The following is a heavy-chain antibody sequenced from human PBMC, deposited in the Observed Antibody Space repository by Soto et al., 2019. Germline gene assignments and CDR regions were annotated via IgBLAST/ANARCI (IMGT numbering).Heavy chain of an antibody. Sequence: SETLSLTCAVYGGSFSGYYWSWIRQPPGKGLEWIGEINHSGSTNYNPSLKSRVTISVDTSKNQFSLKLSSVTAADTAVYYCARGRPYASIAALRLFDYWGQGTLVTVSS. CDR1: GGSFSGYY. CDR3: ARGRPYASIAALRLFDY. CDR2: INHSGST. V-gene: IGHV4-34*01. J-gene: IGHJ4*02. D-gene: IGHD6-6*01.